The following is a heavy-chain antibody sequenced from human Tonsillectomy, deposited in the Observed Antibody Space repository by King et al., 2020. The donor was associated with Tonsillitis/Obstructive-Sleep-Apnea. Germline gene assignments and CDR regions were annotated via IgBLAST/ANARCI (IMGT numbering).Heavy chain of an antibody. D-gene: IGHD3-22*01. CDR2: ISYDGSNK. CDR3: ARPTEDHYYAIRDYYPNCFDP. J-gene: IGHJ5*02. CDR1: GFTFSTYA. V-gene: IGHV3-30-3*01. Sequence: VQLVESGGAVVQPGRSLRVSCAASGFTFSTYAMHWVRQAPGKGLEWVAVISYDGSNKYYADSVKGRFTISRDNSKNTLYLRMNSLRAEDTAVYYCARPTEDHYYAIRDYYPNCFDPWGQGTLVSVSS.